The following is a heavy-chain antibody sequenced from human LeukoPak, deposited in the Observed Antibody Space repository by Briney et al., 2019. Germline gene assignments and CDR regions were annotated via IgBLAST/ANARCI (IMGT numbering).Heavy chain of an antibody. J-gene: IGHJ4*02. CDR3: AKDQGTGIAAAGTSHY. D-gene: IGHD6-13*01. CDR2: ISGSGGST. CDR1: GFTFSSYA. Sequence: GGSLRLSCAASGFTFSSYAMSWVRQAPGKGLEWVSVISGSGGSTYYADSVKGRFTISRDNSKNTLYLQMNSLRAEDTAVYYCAKDQGTGIAAAGTSHYWGQGTLGTVSS. V-gene: IGHV3-23*01.